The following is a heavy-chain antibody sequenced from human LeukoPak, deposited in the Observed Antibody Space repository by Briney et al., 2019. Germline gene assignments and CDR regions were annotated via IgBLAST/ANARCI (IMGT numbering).Heavy chain of an antibody. CDR2: INHSGST. J-gene: IGHJ6*03. CDR1: GGSISSGSYY. CDR3: ARVSNPYYYGSGYYYYMDV. Sequence: SQTLSLTCTVSGGSISSGSYYWSWIRQPPGKGLEWIGEINHSGSTNYNPSLKSRVTISVDTSKNQFSLKLSSVTATDTAVYYCARVSNPYYYGSGYYYYMDVWGKGTTVTVSS. D-gene: IGHD3-10*01. V-gene: IGHV4-39*07.